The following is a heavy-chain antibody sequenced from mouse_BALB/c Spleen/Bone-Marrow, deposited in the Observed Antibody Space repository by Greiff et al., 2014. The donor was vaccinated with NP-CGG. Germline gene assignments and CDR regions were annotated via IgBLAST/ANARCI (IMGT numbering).Heavy chain of an antibody. CDR3: GRYSGNYGYFDV. V-gene: IGHV1-37*01. J-gene: IGHJ1*01. Sequence: EVMLVESGPELVKPGASVKISCKASGYSFTGYFMNWVKQSHGKSLEWIGRINPYNGDTFYNQKFKGKATLTVDRSSTTAHMELLSLTSEDSAVFYCGRYSGNYGYFDVWGAGTTVTVSS. CDR1: GYSFTGYF. D-gene: IGHD1-3*01. CDR2: INPYNGDT.